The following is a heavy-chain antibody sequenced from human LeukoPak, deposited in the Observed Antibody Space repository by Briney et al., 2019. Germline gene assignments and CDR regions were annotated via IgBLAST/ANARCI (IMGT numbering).Heavy chain of an antibody. Sequence: SETLSLTCTVSGGSISSSSYYWGWIRQPPGKGLEWFGSIYYSGSTYYNPSLKSRVTISVDTSKNQFSLKLSSVTAADTAVYYCARAYSGYDSPPDYWGQGTLVTVSS. CDR3: ARAYSGYDSPPDY. V-gene: IGHV4-39*07. CDR2: IYYSGST. J-gene: IGHJ4*02. D-gene: IGHD5-12*01. CDR1: GGSISSSSYY.